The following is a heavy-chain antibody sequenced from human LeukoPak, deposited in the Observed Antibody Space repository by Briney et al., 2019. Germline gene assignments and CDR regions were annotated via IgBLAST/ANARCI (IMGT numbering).Heavy chain of an antibody. CDR3: ARAGYDSSDFDY. Sequence: PSETLSLTCTVSGGSISSGDYYWSWIRQPAGKGLEWIGRIYTSGSTNYNPSLKSRVTMSVDTSKNQFSLKLSSVTAADTAVYYCARAGYDSSDFDYWGQGTLVTVSS. D-gene: IGHD3-22*01. CDR2: IYTSGST. V-gene: IGHV4-61*02. J-gene: IGHJ4*02. CDR1: GGSISSGDYY.